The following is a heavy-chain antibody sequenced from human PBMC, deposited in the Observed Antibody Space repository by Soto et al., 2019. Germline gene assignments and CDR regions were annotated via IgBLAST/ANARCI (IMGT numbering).Heavy chain of an antibody. J-gene: IGHJ4*02. CDR3: ARDGRDDSGSFFV. CDR1: GGSIGSYY. CDR2: IYYSGST. D-gene: IGHD1-26*01. V-gene: IGHV4-59*01. Sequence: SETLSLTCTVSGGSIGSYYWSWIRQPPGKGLEWIGYIYYSGSTNYNPSLKSRVTISVDTSKNQFSLKLSSVTAADTAVYYCARDGRDDSGSFFVWGQGTLVTVSS.